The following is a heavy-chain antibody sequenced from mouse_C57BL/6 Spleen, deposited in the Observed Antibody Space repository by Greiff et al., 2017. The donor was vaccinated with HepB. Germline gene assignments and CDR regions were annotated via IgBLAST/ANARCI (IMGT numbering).Heavy chain of an antibody. Sequence: EVQLQQSGPELVKPGASVKMSCKASGYTFTDYNMHWVKQSHGKSLEWIGYINPNNGGTSYNQKFKGKATLTVNKSSSTAYMELRSLTSEDSAVYYCARRIYYDYDGGFAYWGQGTLVTVSA. CDR2: INPNNGGT. D-gene: IGHD2-4*01. CDR1: GYTFTDYN. J-gene: IGHJ3*01. V-gene: IGHV1-22*01. CDR3: ARRIYYDYDGGFAY.